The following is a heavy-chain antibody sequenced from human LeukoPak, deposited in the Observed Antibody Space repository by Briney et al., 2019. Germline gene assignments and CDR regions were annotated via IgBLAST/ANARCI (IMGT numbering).Heavy chain of an antibody. Sequence: SETLSLTCALSGGSISSGGYSWRWIRQPPGKGLEWIGYIYHSGSTYYNPSLKSRVTISVDRSKNQFSLKLSSVTAADTAVYYCAREDSGYFFDPWGQGTLVTVSS. CDR1: GGSISSGGYS. CDR2: IYHSGST. D-gene: IGHD3-22*01. V-gene: IGHV4-30-2*01. CDR3: AREDSGYFFDP. J-gene: IGHJ5*02.